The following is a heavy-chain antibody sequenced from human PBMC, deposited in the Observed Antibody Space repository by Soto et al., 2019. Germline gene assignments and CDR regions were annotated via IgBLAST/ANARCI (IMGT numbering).Heavy chain of an antibody. V-gene: IGHV4-59*01. CDR3: ARDFMVRAARPMRWLDP. J-gene: IGHJ5*02. CDR1: GGSISSYY. CDR2: IYYSGST. D-gene: IGHD6-6*01. Sequence: PSETLSLTCTVSGGSISSYYWSWIRQPPGKGLEWIGYIYYSGSTNYNPSLKSRGTISVDTSKNQFSLKLSSVTAADPAVYSCARDFMVRAARPMRWLDPWGQGTLVTVSS.